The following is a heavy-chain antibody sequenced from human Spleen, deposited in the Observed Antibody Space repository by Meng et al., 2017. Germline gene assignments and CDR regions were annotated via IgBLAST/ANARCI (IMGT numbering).Heavy chain of an antibody. D-gene: IGHD2-2*01. CDR3: ARVLVVVVPAAWGGFDY. CDR2: ISAYNGNT. V-gene: IGHV1-18*01. Sequence: ASVKVSCKASGYTFTSYGISWVRQAPGQGLEWMGWISAYNGNTNYAQKLQGRVTMTTDTSTSTAYMELRSLRSDDTAVYYCARVLVVVVPAAWGGFDYWGQGTLVTVSS. CDR1: GYTFTSYG. J-gene: IGHJ4*02.